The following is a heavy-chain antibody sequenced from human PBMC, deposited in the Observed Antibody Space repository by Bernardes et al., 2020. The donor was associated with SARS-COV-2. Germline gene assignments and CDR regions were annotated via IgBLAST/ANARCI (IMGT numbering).Heavy chain of an antibody. D-gene: IGHD3-3*01. Sequence: SETLSLTCTVSGGSISIGGYYWSWIRQHPGKGLEWIRSIYYSGSTYYNPSLQSRVTISVDTSKNQFSLKLSSVTAADTAVYYCARGRLKTIFGVVAHFDYWGQGTLVTVSS. J-gene: IGHJ4*02. CDR1: GGSISIGGYY. V-gene: IGHV4-31*03. CDR2: IYYSGST. CDR3: ARGRLKTIFGVVAHFDY.